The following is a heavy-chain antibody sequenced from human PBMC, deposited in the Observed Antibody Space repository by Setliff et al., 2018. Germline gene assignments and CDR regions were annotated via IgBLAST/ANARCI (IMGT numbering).Heavy chain of an antibody. V-gene: IGHV1-18*01. D-gene: IGHD3-3*01. CDR3: ATRTPVTFSGVVTTV. CDR2: ITNYNGKT. J-gene: IGHJ4*02. Sequence: GASVKVSCKTSGYTFTDFAMNWVRQAPGQGLEWMGWITNYNGKTDYAQKFQDRVILTTDTSTNTAYMELRNLRPDDKAIYYCATRTPVTFSGVVTTVWGQGSLVTVSS. CDR1: GYTFTDFA.